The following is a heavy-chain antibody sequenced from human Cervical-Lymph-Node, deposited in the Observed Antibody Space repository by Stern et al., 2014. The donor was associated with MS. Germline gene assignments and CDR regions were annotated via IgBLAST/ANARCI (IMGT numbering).Heavy chain of an antibody. D-gene: IGHD2-21*02. CDR1: GFTFSNFG. Sequence: QVQLGQSGAEVMKPGTSVKVSCKTSGFTFSNFGISWVRQAPGQGLEWMGWICAYDINTNFAQTLQGRFSLSTDTSTTTPYMELRGLRSVDTAVYYCARYCGADCYSGQTALDYWGQGTLVTVSS. V-gene: IGHV1-18*01. CDR2: ICAYDINT. J-gene: IGHJ4*02. CDR3: ARYCGADCYSGQTALDY.